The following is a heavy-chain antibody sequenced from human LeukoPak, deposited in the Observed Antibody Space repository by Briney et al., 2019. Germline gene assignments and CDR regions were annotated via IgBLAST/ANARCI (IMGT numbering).Heavy chain of an antibody. CDR3: AKVAHGGDAFDI. CDR1: GFTFSSYA. Sequence: GGSLRLSCAASGFTFSSYAMSWVRQAPGKGLEWVSAISGSGGSTYYADSVKGRFTVSRDNSKNTLYLQMSSLRAEDTAVYYCAKVAHGGDAFDIWGQGTMVTVSS. V-gene: IGHV3-23*01. J-gene: IGHJ3*02. CDR2: ISGSGGST.